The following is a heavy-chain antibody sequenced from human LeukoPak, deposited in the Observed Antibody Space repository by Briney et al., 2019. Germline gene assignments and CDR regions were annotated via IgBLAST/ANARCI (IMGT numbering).Heavy chain of an antibody. CDR2: VSSTGAST. CDR3: ARYWNDRYFDY. Sequence: GGSLRLSCAASGFTFSSYAMSWVRQAPGKGLEWVSVVSSTGASTFYADSVKGRLTISKDNSNNTLYLQLNSLRAEDTAVYFCARYWNDRYFDYWGQGGPVTVSS. J-gene: IGHJ4*02. CDR1: GFTFSSYA. D-gene: IGHD1-1*01. V-gene: IGHV3-23*01.